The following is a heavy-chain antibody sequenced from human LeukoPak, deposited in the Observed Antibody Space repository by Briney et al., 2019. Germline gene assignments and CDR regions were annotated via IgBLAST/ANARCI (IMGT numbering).Heavy chain of an antibody. Sequence: PSETLSLTCTVSGGSISSSSYYWGWIRQPPGKGLEWIGSIYYSGSTYYNPSLKSRVTISVDTSKNQFSLKLSSVTAADTAVYYCARQEYYDFWSGYYRSWFDPWGQGTLDTVSS. J-gene: IGHJ5*02. CDR1: GGSISSSSYY. V-gene: IGHV4-39*01. D-gene: IGHD3-3*01. CDR3: ARQEYYDFWSGYYRSWFDP. CDR2: IYYSGST.